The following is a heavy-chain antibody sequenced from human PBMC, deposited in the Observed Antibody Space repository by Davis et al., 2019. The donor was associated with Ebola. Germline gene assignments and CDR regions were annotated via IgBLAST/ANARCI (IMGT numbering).Heavy chain of an antibody. V-gene: IGHV4-39*01. CDR2: IYYSGST. CDR3: RTTLDGNYYYGMDV. J-gene: IGHJ6*02. CDR1: GGSISSSSYY. D-gene: IGHD1-1*01. Sequence: PSETLSLTCTVSGGSISSSSYYWGWIRQPPGKGLEWIGSIYYSGSTYYNPSLKSRVTISVDTSKNQFSLKLSSVTAADTAVYYCRTTLDGNYYYGMDVWGQGTTVTVSS.